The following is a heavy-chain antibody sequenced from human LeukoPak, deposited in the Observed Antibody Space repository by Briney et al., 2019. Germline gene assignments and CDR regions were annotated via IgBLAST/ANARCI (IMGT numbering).Heavy chain of an antibody. Sequence: SQTLSLTCAISGDSVSSNSAAWNWIRQSPSRGLEWLGRTYYRSKWYNDYAESVKSRITINPDTSKNQFSLQLNSVTPEDTAVYYCARGIAVAGDYYYYYGMDVWGQGTTVTVSS. CDR2: TYYRSKWYN. CDR3: ARGIAVAGDYYYYYGMDV. V-gene: IGHV6-1*01. J-gene: IGHJ6*01. CDR1: GDSVSSNSAA. D-gene: IGHD6-19*01.